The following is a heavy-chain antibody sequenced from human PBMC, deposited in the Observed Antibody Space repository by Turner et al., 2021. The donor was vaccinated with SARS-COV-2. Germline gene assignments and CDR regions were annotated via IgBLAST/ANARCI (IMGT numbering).Heavy chain of an antibody. D-gene: IGHD2-15*01. V-gene: IGHV3-53*01. CDR3: ARVLPMGDYFDY. J-gene: IGHJ4*02. CDR1: EFTVSRNY. Sequence: EVQLVESGGGLIQPGGSLRLSSAASEFTVSRNYMSWVRQAPGKGLEWVSVIYSGGSTYYADSVKGRFTISRDSSKNTLYLQMNSLRAEDTAVYYCARVLPMGDYFDYWGQGTLVTVSS. CDR2: IYSGGST.